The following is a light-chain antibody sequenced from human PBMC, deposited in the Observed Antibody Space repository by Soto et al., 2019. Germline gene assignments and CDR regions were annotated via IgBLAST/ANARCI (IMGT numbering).Light chain of an antibody. J-gene: IGLJ2*01. V-gene: IGLV2-14*01. Sequence: QSALTQPVSVSGSPGQSITISCTGTSSDVGSYNTVSWYQQHPGKVPKLLIYEVSNRPSGVSNRFSASKSGNTASLTISGLQAEDEADYYCSSETSTYTLLFGGGTKLTVL. CDR1: SSDVGSYNT. CDR3: SSETSTYTLL. CDR2: EVS.